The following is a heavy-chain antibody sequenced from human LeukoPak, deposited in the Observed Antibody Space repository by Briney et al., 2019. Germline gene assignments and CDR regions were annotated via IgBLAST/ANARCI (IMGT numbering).Heavy chain of an antibody. D-gene: IGHD6-19*01. CDR2: ISSSSSYI. CDR1: GFTFSSYS. J-gene: IGHJ4*02. V-gene: IGHV3-21*01. Sequence: GGSLRLSCAASGFTFSSYSMNLVRQAPGKGLEWVSSISSSSSYIYYADSVKGRFTISRDNAKNSLYLQMNSLRAEDTAVYYCARRGSSGWSTPIDYWGQGTLVTVSS. CDR3: ARRGSSGWSTPIDY.